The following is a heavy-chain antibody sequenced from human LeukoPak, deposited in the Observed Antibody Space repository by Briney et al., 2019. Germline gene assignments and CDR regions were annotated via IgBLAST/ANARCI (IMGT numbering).Heavy chain of an antibody. CDR2: IYGGGST. J-gene: IGHJ5*02. CDR1: GFTVRGKH. CDR3: ARTYDNSGPAFDP. V-gene: IGHV3-66*02. D-gene: IGHD3-22*01. Sequence: GRSLRLSCGATGFTVRGKHMCWVRQAPGKGLEWVSVIYGGGSTYYADSVKGRFIISRDISKNSLYLQMNSLRPEDTAVYFCARTYDNSGPAFDPWGQGTLSPSPQ.